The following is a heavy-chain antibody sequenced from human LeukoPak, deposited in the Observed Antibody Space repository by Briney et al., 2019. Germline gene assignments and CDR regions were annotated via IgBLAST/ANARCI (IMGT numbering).Heavy chain of an antibody. J-gene: IGHJ4*02. V-gene: IGHV3-23*01. CDR3: AKDKGITMVRGVIIIGAQTSYYFDY. Sequence: VQPGGSLRLSCAASGFTFSSYAMSWVRPAPGKGLEWVSAISGSGGSTYYADSVKGRFTISRDNSKNTLYLQMNSLRAEDTAVYYCAKDKGITMVRGVIIIGAQTSYYFDYWGQGTLVTVSS. CDR2: ISGSGGST. CDR1: GFTFSSYA. D-gene: IGHD3-10*01.